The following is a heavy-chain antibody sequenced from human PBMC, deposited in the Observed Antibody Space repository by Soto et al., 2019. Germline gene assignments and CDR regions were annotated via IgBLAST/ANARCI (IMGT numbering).Heavy chain of an antibody. CDR3: MLFQGGGMDV. V-gene: IGHV3-23*01. D-gene: IGHD2-8*01. CDR2: ISGSGGST. J-gene: IGHJ6*02. CDR1: GFTFSSYA. Sequence: EVQLLESGGGLVQPGGSLRLSCAASGFTFSSYAMSWVRQAPGKGLEWVSAISGSGGSTYYADSVKGRFTISRDNSKNKLYLQMNSLRAEDTAVYWGMLFQGGGMDVWGQGTTVTVSS.